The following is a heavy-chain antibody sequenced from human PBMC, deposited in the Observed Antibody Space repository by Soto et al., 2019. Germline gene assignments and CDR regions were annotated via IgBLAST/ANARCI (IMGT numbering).Heavy chain of an antibody. CDR3: APDYGAFDY. J-gene: IGHJ4*02. CDR2: ISYDGSNK. V-gene: IGHV3-30*03. CDR1: GFTFSSYG. Sequence: QVQLVESGGGVVQPGRSLRLSCAASGFTFSSYGMHWVRQAPGKGLEWVAVISYDGSNKYYADSVKGRFTISRDNSKNTLYLQMNSLRAEDMAVYYCAPDYGAFDYWGQGTLVTVSS. D-gene: IGHD4-17*01.